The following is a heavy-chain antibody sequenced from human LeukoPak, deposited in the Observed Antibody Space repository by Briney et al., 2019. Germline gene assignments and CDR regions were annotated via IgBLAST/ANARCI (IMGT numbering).Heavy chain of an antibody. D-gene: IGHD3-16*01. CDR1: GFTFSSYW. Sequence: GGSLRLSCAGSGFTFSSYWMTWVRQAPGKGLNWVANIKQDGSEKYYVDSVEGRFTISRDNAKSSLYLQMNSLTVEDTALYYCARGGSRRLSPADYWGLGTLVTVSS. CDR3: ARGGSRRLSPADY. J-gene: IGHJ4*02. V-gene: IGHV3-7*01. CDR2: IKQDGSEK.